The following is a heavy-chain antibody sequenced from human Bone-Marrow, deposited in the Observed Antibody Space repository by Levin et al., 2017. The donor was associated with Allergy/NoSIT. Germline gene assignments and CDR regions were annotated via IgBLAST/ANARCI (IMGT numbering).Heavy chain of an antibody. D-gene: IGHD3-10*01. V-gene: IGHV3-21*01. Sequence: ASVKVSCAASGFTFSSYSMNWVRQAPGKGLEWVSSISSSSSYIYYVDSVKGRFTISRDNAKNSLYLQMNSLRAEDTAVYYCARNMVQGVIITPYFDYWGQGTLVTVSS. CDR3: ARNMVQGVIITPYFDY. CDR1: GFTFSSYS. CDR2: ISSSSSYI. J-gene: IGHJ4*02.